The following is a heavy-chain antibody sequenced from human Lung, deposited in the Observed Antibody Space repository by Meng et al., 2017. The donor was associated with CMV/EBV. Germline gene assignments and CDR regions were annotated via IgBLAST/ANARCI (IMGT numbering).Heavy chain of an antibody. Sequence: SEILSLXCIVSGGSISSSKWWNWVRQPPGKGLEWIGAIHHSGTTNYNTSLKSRVIMSVDKSKNQFSLSLTSVTAADTAVYFCARADSSYFDVSAYYPDAFDIWGQG. CDR3: ARADSSYFDVSAYYPDAFDI. J-gene: IGHJ3*02. CDR2: IHHSGTT. CDR1: GGSISSSKW. D-gene: IGHD3-22*01. V-gene: IGHV4/OR15-8*03.